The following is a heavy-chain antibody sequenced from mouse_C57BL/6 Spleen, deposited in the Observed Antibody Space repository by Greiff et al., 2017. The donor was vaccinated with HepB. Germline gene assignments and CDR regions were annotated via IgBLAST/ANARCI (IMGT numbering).Heavy chain of an antibody. V-gene: IGHV5-6*01. J-gene: IGHJ3*01. CDR2: ISSGGSYT. Sequence: EVQLVESGGDLVKPGGSLKLSCAASGFTFSSYGMSWVRQTPDKRLEWVATISSGGSYTYYPDSVKGRFTISRDNAKNTLYLQMSSLKSEDTAMYYCARHYYDYDVFAYWGQGTLVTVSA. D-gene: IGHD2-4*01. CDR3: ARHYYDYDVFAY. CDR1: GFTFSSYG.